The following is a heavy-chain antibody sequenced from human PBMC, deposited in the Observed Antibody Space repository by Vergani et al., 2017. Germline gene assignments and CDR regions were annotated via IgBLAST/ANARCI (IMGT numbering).Heavy chain of an antibody. Sequence: EVQLVESGGGLVQPGGSLRLSCAASGFTVSSNYMSWVRQAPGKGLEWVSVIYSGGSTYYADSVKGRFTISRDNSKNTLYLQMNSLRAEDTAVYYCARDLTYYDILTGYPAYYFDYWGQGTLVTVSS. CDR2: IYSGGST. D-gene: IGHD3-9*01. V-gene: IGHV3-66*01. CDR1: GFTVSSNY. J-gene: IGHJ4*02. CDR3: ARDLTYYDILTGYPAYYFDY.